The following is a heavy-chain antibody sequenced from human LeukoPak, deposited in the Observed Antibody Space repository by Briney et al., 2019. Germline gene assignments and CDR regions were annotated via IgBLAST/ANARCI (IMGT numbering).Heavy chain of an antibody. V-gene: IGHV4-59*01. CDR3: ARGVYIAAAQYGY. CDR2: IYYSGTT. CDR1: GGSISSYY. J-gene: IGHJ4*02. Sequence: SETLSLTCTVSGGSISSYYWGWIRQPPGKGLEWIGYIYYSGTTNYNPSLMSRVTISVDTSKNQFSLKLSSVTAADTAVYYCARGVYIAAAQYGYWGQGTLVTVSS. D-gene: IGHD6-13*01.